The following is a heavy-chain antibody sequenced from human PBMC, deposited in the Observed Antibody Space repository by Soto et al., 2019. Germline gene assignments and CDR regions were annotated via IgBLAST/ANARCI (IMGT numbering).Heavy chain of an antibody. CDR2: IIPIFGTA. J-gene: IGHJ4*02. D-gene: IGHD2-2*02. CDR1: GGTFSSYA. CDR3: ARDRLSYCSSNSCYTGIFDY. V-gene: IGHV1-69*01. Sequence: QVQLVQSGAEVKKPGSSVKVSCKASGGTFSSYAISWVRQAPGQGLEWLGGIIPIFGTANSAQKFQGRVTITAEESTSTAYMELSSLISEDTAVYCCARDRLSYCSSNSCYTGIFDYWGQGTLVTVSS.